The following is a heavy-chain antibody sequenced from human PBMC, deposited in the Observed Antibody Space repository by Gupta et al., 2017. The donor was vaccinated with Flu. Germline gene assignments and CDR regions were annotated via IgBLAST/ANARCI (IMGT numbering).Heavy chain of an antibody. CDR3: TVPGRVEGG. D-gene: IGHD1-1*01. CDR2: IRSQANNYAT. CDR1: GFTFSGSA. J-gene: IGHJ4*02. Sequence: EAPLVESGGGLVQPGGSLKLSWAASGFTFSGSAMRWVRQASGKGLEWVGRIRSQANNYATVYAASVKGRFTISRDDPKNTAYLQMNSLKTEDTAVYYCTVPGRVEGGWGQGTLVTVSA. V-gene: IGHV3-73*01.